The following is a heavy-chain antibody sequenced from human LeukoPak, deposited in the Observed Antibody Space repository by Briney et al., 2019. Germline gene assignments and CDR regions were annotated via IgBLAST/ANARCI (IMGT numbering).Heavy chain of an antibody. D-gene: IGHD1-26*01. J-gene: IGHJ6*04. CDR3: AKGILPYYYYGMDV. CDR2: ISYDGSNK. Sequence: PGRSLRLSCAASGFTFSSYAMHWVRQAPGKGLEWVAVISYDGSNKYYADSVKGRFTISRDNSKNTLYMQMNSLRAEDTAVYYCAKGILPYYYYGMDVWGKGTTVTVSS. V-gene: IGHV3-30*04. CDR1: GFTFSSYA.